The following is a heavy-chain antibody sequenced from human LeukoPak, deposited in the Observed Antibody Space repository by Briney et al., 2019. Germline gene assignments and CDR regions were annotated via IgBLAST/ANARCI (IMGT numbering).Heavy chain of an antibody. Sequence: GGSLRLSCAASGFTFSSYSMTWVRQAPGKGLEWVSSISSSSSYIYYADSVKGRFTISRDNAKNSLYLQMNSLRAEDTAVYYCARDLAPSPRLQLWLQPTGYWGQGTLVTVSS. CDR3: ARDLAPSPRLQLWLQPTGY. CDR1: GFTFSSYS. CDR2: ISSSSSYI. J-gene: IGHJ4*02. D-gene: IGHD5-18*01. V-gene: IGHV3-21*04.